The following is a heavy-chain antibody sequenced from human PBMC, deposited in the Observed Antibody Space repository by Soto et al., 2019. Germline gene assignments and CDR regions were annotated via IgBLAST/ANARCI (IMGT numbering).Heavy chain of an antibody. CDR3: ARASPYGDYALDY. D-gene: IGHD4-17*01. V-gene: IGHV4-59*01. CDR2: ISYSGST. J-gene: IGHJ4*02. Sequence: PSETLSLTCTVSGGSISSYYWIWIRQPPGEGLEWIGYISYSGSTNYNPSLKSRPTISVDTSKNQFSLKLRSVTAADTAVYYCARASPYGDYALDYWGQGALVTSPQ. CDR1: GGSISSYY.